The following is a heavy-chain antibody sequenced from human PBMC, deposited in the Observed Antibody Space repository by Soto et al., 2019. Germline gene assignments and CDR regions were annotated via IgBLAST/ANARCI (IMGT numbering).Heavy chain of an antibody. CDR3: ATGVIWIGYFTVDS. CDR1: GGSLGNSA. D-gene: IGHD3-3*01. CDR2: FIPVYRTL. J-gene: IGHJ4*02. Sequence: SVKVSCKASGGSLGNSAINWVRQTPGQGLEWLGGFIPVYRTLNYAQKFQGRVTITADESTGTAYMTLSSLASDDTAVYYCATGVIWIGYFTVDSWGQGTGVTVSS. V-gene: IGHV1-69*13.